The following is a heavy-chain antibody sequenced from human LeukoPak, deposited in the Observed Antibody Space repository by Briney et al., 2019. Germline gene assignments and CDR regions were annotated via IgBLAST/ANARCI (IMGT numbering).Heavy chain of an antibody. CDR1: GFTFSSYW. Sequence: GGSLRLSCAASGFTFSSYWMSWVRQASGKGLEWVGRIRSKANSYATAYAASVKGRFTISRDDSKNTAYLQMNSLRPEDTAVYYCARDGPTAYFDYWGQGTLVTVSS. D-gene: IGHD5-18*01. V-gene: IGHV3-73*01. J-gene: IGHJ4*02. CDR3: ARDGPTAYFDY. CDR2: IRSKANSYAT.